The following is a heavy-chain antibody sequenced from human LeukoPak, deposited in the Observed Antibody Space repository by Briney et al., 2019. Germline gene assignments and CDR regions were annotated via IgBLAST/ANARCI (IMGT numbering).Heavy chain of an antibody. D-gene: IGHD2-2*01. CDR3: ARVEGYCSSTSCSEAFDY. V-gene: IGHV4-39*07. J-gene: IGHJ4*02. Sequence: KTSETLSLTCTVSGGSISSSSFHWGWIRQPPGKGLEWIGTIFYSGSTYYNPSLKSRVTMSVDTSKNQFSLKLSSVTAADTAVYYCARVEGYCSSTSCSEAFDYWGQGTLVTVSS. CDR1: GGSISSSSFH. CDR2: IFYSGST.